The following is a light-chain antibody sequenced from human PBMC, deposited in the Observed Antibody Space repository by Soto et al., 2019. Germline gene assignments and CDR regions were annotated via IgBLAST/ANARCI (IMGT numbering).Light chain of an antibody. J-gene: IGKJ2*01. Sequence: EIVLTQSPATLSVSPGERATLSCRASQSVSSYLAWYQQKPGLPPRLLIYDASTRATGIPDRFSGSGSGTDFNLSLSIMKSAAFAVDYCQHYRNYPPLYTFGRGTKLEIK. CDR3: QHYRNYPPLYT. V-gene: IGKV3-15*01. CDR1: QSVSSY. CDR2: DAS.